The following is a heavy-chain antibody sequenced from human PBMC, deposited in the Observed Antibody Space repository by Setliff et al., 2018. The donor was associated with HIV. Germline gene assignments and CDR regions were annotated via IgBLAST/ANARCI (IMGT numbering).Heavy chain of an antibody. V-gene: IGHV1-46*01. Sequence: ASVKVSCKASGYTFTSYYMHWVRQAPGQGLEWMGIINPSGGTISYAQKFQGRVTMTGDTSINTGYMELSSLTSDDTALYYCARQDIPTGYYLFDYWGQGTQVTVSS. CDR1: GYTFTSYY. D-gene: IGHD3-9*01. CDR2: INPSGGTI. J-gene: IGHJ4*02. CDR3: ARQDIPTGYYLFDY.